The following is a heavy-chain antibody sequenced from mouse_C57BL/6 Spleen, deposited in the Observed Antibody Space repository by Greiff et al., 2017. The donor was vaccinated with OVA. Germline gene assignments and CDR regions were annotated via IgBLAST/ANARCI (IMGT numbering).Heavy chain of an antibody. J-gene: IGHJ4*01. CDR1: GYTFTSYW. Sequence: VQLQQPGAELVKPGASVKLSCKASGYTFTSYWMHWVKQRPGRGLEWIGRIDPNSGGTKYNEKFKSKATLTVDKPSSTAYRQRSSLTSEDSAVYYCARWNKGGMDYWGQGTSVTVSS. D-gene: IGHD5-2*01. V-gene: IGHV1-72*01. CDR3: ARWNKGGMDY. CDR2: IDPNSGGT.